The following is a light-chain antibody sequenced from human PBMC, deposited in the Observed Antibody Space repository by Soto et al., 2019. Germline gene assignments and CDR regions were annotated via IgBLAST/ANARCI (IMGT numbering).Light chain of an antibody. J-gene: IGKJ3*01. CDR3: QQSYSTPHIT. CDR1: QDIGTF. CDR2: AAS. Sequence: DFQMTQSPSSLSASVGDTVTITCRASQDIGTFLNWCQQKPGKDPKLLIYAASDLLSGVSSRFSGSGCGTDFTLTISSLQPEDFAPYYCQQSYSTPHITFGPGTKVDMK. V-gene: IGKV1-39*01.